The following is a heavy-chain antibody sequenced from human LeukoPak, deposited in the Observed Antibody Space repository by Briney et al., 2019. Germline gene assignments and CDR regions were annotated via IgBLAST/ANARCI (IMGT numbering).Heavy chain of an antibody. V-gene: IGHV3-74*01. CDR2: ICSGETTI. J-gene: IGHJ4*02. CDR1: GFTFSNYC. CDR3: VRGVPVTPGIDY. D-gene: IGHD3-10*01. Sequence: GSLRLSCAASGFTFSNYCMHWVRQPPGEGPVWVSQICSGETTIKFADSVKGRFTISRDNAKNTLYLQMRSLRVEDTAIYYCVRGVPVTPGIDYWGQGTLVTVSS.